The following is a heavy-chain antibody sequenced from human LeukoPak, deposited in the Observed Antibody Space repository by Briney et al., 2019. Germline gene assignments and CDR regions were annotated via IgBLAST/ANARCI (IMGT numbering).Heavy chain of an antibody. CDR3: ARWTVSYYYMDV. D-gene: IGHD3/OR15-3a*01. CDR2: ISSSGSTI. CDR1: GFTFSSYE. Sequence: GGSLRLSCAASGFTFSSYEMNWVRQAPGKGLEWVSYISSSGSTIYYADSVKGRFTISRDNAKNSLYLQMNSLRAEDTAVYYCARWTVSYYYMDVWGKGTTVTISS. J-gene: IGHJ6*03. V-gene: IGHV3-48*03.